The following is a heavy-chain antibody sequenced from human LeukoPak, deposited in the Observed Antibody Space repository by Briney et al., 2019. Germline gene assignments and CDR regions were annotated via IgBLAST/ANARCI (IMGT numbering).Heavy chain of an antibody. D-gene: IGHD2-2*02. J-gene: IGHJ6*03. CDR3: ARGRRSYQLLYHYYYYYMDV. Sequence: SVKVSCKASGGTFSSYAISWVRQAPGQGLEWMGRIIPILGIANYAQKFQGRVTITADKSTSTAYMELSSLRSEDTAVYYCARGRRSYQLLYHYYYYYMDVWGKGTTVTVSS. CDR1: GGTFSSYA. V-gene: IGHV1-69*04. CDR2: IIPILGIA.